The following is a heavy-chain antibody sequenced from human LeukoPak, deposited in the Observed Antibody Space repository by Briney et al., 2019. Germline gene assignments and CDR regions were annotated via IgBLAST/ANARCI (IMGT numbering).Heavy chain of an antibody. CDR1: GFTFSSYA. Sequence: PGGSLRLSCEASGFTFSSYAMSWVRQAPGKGLEWVSAISSSGAGTYYADSVKGRFTISRDNSKNTLYLQMNSLRAEDTAVYYCAKRTYYYDSSGYYHRIDYWGQGTLVTVSS. J-gene: IGHJ4*02. D-gene: IGHD3-22*01. V-gene: IGHV3-23*01. CDR2: ISSSGAGT. CDR3: AKRTYYYDSSGYYHRIDY.